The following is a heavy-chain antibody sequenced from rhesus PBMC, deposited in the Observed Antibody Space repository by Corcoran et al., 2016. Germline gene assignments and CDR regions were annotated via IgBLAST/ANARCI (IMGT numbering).Heavy chain of an antibody. V-gene: IGHV4-80*01. CDR1: GGSFSRYW. J-gene: IGHJ4*01. D-gene: IGHD3-3*01. Sequence: QVQLQESGPGLVKPSETLSLTCAVSGGSFSRYWWSWIRQPPGKGPEWIGEINGNSGSTNYNPSLKSRVTISKDASKNQFSLKLSSVTAADTAVYYCARYGQYLDWLLYYFDYWGQGVLVTVSS. CDR3: ARYGQYLDWLLYYFDY. CDR2: INGNSGST.